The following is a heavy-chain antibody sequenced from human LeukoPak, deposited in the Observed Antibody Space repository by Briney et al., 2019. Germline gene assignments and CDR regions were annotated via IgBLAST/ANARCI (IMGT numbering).Heavy chain of an antibody. V-gene: IGHV4-34*01. J-gene: IGHJ4*02. Sequence: PSETLSLTCAVYGGSFSGYYWSWIRQPPGRGLEWIGEINHSGSTNYNPSLKSRVTISVDTSKNQFSLKLSSVTAADTAVYYCARQYRCSSTSCYRITYYFDYWGQGTLVTVSS. CDR1: GGSFSGYY. D-gene: IGHD2-2*01. CDR2: INHSGST. CDR3: ARQYRCSSTSCYRITYYFDY.